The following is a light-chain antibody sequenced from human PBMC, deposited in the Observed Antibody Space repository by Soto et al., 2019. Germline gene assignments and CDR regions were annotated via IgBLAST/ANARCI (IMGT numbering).Light chain of an antibody. J-gene: IGKJ5*01. CDR2: KAS. CDR1: QSISSW. Sequence: DIQMTQSPSTLSASVGDRVTITCRASQSISSWLAWYQQKPGKAPKLLIYKASSLESGVPSRFSGSGSGTEFTITISSLQPDDFATYYCQQYNSYSPSITFGQGTRLEIK. CDR3: QQYNSYSPSIT. V-gene: IGKV1-5*03.